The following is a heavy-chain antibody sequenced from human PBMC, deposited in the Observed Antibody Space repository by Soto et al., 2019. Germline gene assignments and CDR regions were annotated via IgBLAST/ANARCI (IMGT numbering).Heavy chain of an antibody. D-gene: IGHD2-15*01. J-gene: IGHJ6*02. CDR3: ARDGQDVAAPQGGYYYYYGMDV. CDR1: GFTFSSYS. V-gene: IGHV3-21*01. Sequence: EVQLVESGGGLVKPGGSLRLSCAASGFTFSSYSMNWVRQAPGKGLEWVSSISSSSSYIYYADSVKGRFTISRDNAKNSLYLQMNSLRAEDTAVYYCARDGQDVAAPQGGYYYYYGMDVWGQGTTVTVSS. CDR2: ISSSSSYI.